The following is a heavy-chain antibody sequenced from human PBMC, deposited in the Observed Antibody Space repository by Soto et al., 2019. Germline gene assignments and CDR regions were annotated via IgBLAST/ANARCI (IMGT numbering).Heavy chain of an antibody. D-gene: IGHD3-9*01. CDR1: GGSISSYY. CDR2: IYYSGST. J-gene: IGHJ3*02. CDR3: ARDTGYFDWPDAFDI. V-gene: IGHV4-59*01. Sequence: QVQLQESGPGLVKPSETPSLTCTVSGGSISSYYWSWIRQPPGKGLEWIGYIYYSGSTNYNPSLKSRVTISVDTSKNQFSLKLSSVTAADTAVYYCARDTGYFDWPDAFDIWGQGTMVTVSS.